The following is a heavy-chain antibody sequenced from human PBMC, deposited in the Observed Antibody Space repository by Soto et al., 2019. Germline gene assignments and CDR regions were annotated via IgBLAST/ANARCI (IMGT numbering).Heavy chain of an antibody. CDR3: ARGFPLIAARGGWFDP. CDR2: INHSGST. V-gene: IGHV4-34*01. D-gene: IGHD6-6*01. CDR1: GGSFSGYY. Sequence: SETLSLTCAVYGGSFSGYYWSWIRQPPGKGLEWIGEINHSGSTNYNPSLKSRVTISVDTSKNQFSLKLSSVTAADTAVYYCARGFPLIAARGGWFDPWGQGTLVTVSS. J-gene: IGHJ5*02.